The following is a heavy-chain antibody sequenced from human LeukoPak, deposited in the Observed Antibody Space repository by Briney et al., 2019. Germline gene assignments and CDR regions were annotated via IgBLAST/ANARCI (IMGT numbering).Heavy chain of an antibody. V-gene: IGHV4-61*02. CDR3: ARDPLIAVAGTGDDY. CDR1: GGSISSGGYS. Sequence: SETLSLTCAVSGGSISSGGYSLSWIRQPAGKGLEWIVRIYTSGSTNYNPSLKSRVTMSVDTSKNQFSLKLSSVTAADTTVYYCARDPLIAVAGTGDDYWGQGTLVTVSS. D-gene: IGHD6-13*01. J-gene: IGHJ4*02. CDR2: IYTSGST.